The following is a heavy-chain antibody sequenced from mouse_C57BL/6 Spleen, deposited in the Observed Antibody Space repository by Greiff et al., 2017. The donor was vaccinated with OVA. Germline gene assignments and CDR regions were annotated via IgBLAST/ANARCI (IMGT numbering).Heavy chain of an antibody. J-gene: IGHJ4*01. CDR2: IYPGSGST. D-gene: IGHD2-3*01. Sequence: QVQLQQPGAELVKPGASVKMSCKASGYTFTSYWITWVKQRPGQGLEWIGDIYPGSGSTNYNEKFKSKATVTVDTASSTAYMQLSSLTSEDSAVYYCARPYDGAGAMDYWGEGTSVTVSS. CDR1: GYTFTSYW. CDR3: ARPYDGAGAMDY. V-gene: IGHV1-55*01.